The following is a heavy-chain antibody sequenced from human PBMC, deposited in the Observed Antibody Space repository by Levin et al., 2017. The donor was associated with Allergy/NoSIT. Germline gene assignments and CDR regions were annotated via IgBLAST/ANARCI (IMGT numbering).Heavy chain of an antibody. CDR3: ARQRVLFDYGDYGVLDYYYYYMDV. Sequence: SETLSLTCTVSGGSISSSSYYWGWIRQPPGTGLEWIGSIYYSGSTYYNPSLKSRVTISVDTSKNQFSLKLSSVTAADTAVYYCARQRVLFDYGDYGVLDYYYYYMDVWGKGTTVTVSS. V-gene: IGHV4-39*01. D-gene: IGHD4-17*01. CDR2: IYYSGST. J-gene: IGHJ6*03. CDR1: GGSISSSSYY.